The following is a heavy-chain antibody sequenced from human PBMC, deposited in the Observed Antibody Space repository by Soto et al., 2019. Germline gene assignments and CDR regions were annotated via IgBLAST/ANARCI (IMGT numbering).Heavy chain of an antibody. V-gene: IGHV1-18*01. CDR2: ISAYNGNT. D-gene: IGHD2-2*02. CDR1: GYTFTSYG. Sequence: ASVKVSCKASGYTFTSYGISWVRQAPGQGLEWMGWISAYNGNTNYAQKLQGRVTMTTDTSTSTAYMELRSLRSDDTAVYYCAKAGDIVVVPAAIPVLEPGGMDVWGQGTTVTVSS. CDR3: AKAGDIVVVPAAIPVLEPGGMDV. J-gene: IGHJ6*02.